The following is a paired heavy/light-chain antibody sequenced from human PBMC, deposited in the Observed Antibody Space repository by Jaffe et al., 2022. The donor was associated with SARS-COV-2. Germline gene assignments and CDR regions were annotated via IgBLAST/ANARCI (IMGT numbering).Heavy chain of an antibody. Sequence: QVQLVQSGAEVKKPGASVKVSCKASGFTFTSSDIHWVRQATGQGLEWMGWINPNSGNTGYAQKFQGRVTMTRNTSISTAYMELSSLSSEDTAVYYCARRGESGISYFGETLWNYFYMDVWGKGTTVTVSS. J-gene: IGHJ6*03. V-gene: IGHV1-8*01. CDR3: ARRGESGISYFGETLWNYFYMDV. D-gene: IGHD3-10*01. CDR2: INPNSGNT. CDR1: GFTFTSSD.
Light chain of an antibody. Sequence: SSELTQDPAVYVALGQTVRITCQGDSLRRYYASWYQQKPGQAPVLVIYAKNNRPSGIPDRFSGSSSGNTGSLTITGAQAEDEADYYCNSRDSSGNHVVFGGGTKLTVL. CDR2: AKN. J-gene: IGLJ2*01. CDR3: NSRDSSGNHVV. V-gene: IGLV3-19*01. CDR1: SLRRYY.